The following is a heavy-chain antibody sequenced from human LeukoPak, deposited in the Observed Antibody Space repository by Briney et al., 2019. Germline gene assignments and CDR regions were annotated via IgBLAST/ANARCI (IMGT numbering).Heavy chain of an antibody. CDR3: ARGAADRNNYYYYIDV. J-gene: IGHJ6*03. CDR2: IYYSGST. V-gene: IGHV4-59*12. Sequence: PSETLSLTCTVSGGSISSYYWSWIRQPPGKGLEWIGYIYYSGSTNYNPSLKSRFTISVDTSKNQFSLKLTSVTAADTAVYYCARGAADRNNYYYYIDVWGKGTTVTVSS. CDR1: GGSISSYY. D-gene: IGHD1/OR15-1a*01.